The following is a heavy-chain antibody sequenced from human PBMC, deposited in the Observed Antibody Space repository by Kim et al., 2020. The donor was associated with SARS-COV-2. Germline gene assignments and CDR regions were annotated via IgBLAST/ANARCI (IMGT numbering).Heavy chain of an antibody. Sequence: ASVKVSCKASGYTFTSYCISCVRQAPGQGLEWMGWISAYNGNTNYAQKLQVRVTMTTDTSTSTAYMELRSLRSDDTAVYYCARDTEPFTMVRGAYWGQGTLVTVSS. CDR3: ARDTEPFTMVRGAY. D-gene: IGHD3-10*01. J-gene: IGHJ4*02. V-gene: IGHV1-18*01. CDR1: GYTFTSYC. CDR2: ISAYNGNT.